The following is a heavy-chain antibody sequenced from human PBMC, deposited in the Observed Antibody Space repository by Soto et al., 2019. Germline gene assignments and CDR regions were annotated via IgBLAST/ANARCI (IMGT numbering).Heavy chain of an antibody. J-gene: IGHJ4*02. CDR3: ARVYSGSYHHLRYFDS. V-gene: IGHV1-69*01. CDR2: IIPIFGTA. D-gene: IGHD1-26*01. CDR1: GGTSSSYA. Sequence: QVQLVQSGAEVKKPGSSVKVSCKASGGTSSSYAISWVRQTPGQGLEWMGGIIPIFGTANYAQKFQGRVTITADESTSTAYMELISLRSEDTAVYYCARVYSGSYHHLRYFDSWGQGTLVTVSS.